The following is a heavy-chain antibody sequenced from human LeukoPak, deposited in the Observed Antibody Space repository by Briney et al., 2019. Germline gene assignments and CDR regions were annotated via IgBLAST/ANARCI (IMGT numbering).Heavy chain of an antibody. V-gene: IGHV3-15*01. D-gene: IGHD2-21*02. CDR2: VKSKAVGETT. Sequence: GGSPRLSCAASGFTFSNAWMNWVRQAPGKGLEWVARVKSKAVGETTSYAAPVKGRFSISRDDSRDMVYLQMNSLETEDTAVYYCATCNGDCYFNFWGQGTLVTVSS. J-gene: IGHJ4*02. CDR1: GFTFSNAW. CDR3: ATCNGDCYFNF.